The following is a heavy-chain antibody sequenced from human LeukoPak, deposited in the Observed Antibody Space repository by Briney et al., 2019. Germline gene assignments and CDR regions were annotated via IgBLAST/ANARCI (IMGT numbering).Heavy chain of an antibody. V-gene: IGHV1-69*06. CDR2: IIPIFGTA. Sequence: ASVKVSCKASGGTFSSYAISWVRQAPGQGLEWMGGIIPIFGTANYAQKFQGRVTTTADKPTSTAYMELSSLRSEDTAVYYCARAPNGDYVSWGQGTLVTVSS. D-gene: IGHD4-17*01. CDR3: ARAPNGDYVS. CDR1: GGTFSSYA. J-gene: IGHJ4*02.